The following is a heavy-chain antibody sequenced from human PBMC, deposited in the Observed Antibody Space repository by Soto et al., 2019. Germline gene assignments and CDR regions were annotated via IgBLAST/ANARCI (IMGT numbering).Heavy chain of an antibody. CDR1: GFTFGDYA. J-gene: IGHJ6*02. V-gene: IGHV3-49*04. CDR2: IRSKAYGGTT. Sequence: GGSLRLSCTASGFTFGDYAMGWVRQAPGKGLEWVGFIRSKAYGGTTEYAASVKGRFTISRDDSKSIAYLQMNSLKTEDTAVYYCTRDAYSSGWYARPYYYYGMDVWGQGTTVTVSS. CDR3: TRDAYSSGWYARPYYYYGMDV. D-gene: IGHD6-19*01.